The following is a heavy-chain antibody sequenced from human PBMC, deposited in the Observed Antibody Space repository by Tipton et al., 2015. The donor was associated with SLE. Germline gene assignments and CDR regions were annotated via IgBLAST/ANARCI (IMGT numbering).Heavy chain of an antibody. CDR3: ARVQAYEGFDP. CDR2: VYYSGNT. J-gene: IGHJ5*02. V-gene: IGHV4-31*03. CDR1: SGSVSSGAYY. Sequence: TLSLTCTVSSGSVSSGAYYWNWLRQRPGKGLEWIGYVYYSGNTLYNPSLRSRVTMSLDTSKNQFSLKLSSVTAADTAVYYCARVQAYEGFDPWGQGTLVTVSS. D-gene: IGHD3-16*01.